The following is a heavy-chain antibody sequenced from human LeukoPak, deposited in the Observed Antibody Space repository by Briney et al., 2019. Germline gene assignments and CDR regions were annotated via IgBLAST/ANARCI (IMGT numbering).Heavy chain of an antibody. V-gene: IGHV3-64*01. Sequence: PGGSLRLSCAASGFTFSTYPMYWVRQAPGRGPEYVSGINNNGDRTYYAKSVKGRFTIHRDNYKNTLYLQVDSLRAEDMAVYYCARGGLVGPTPYLDSWGQGTLVTVSS. J-gene: IGHJ4*02. CDR3: ARGGLVGPTPYLDS. D-gene: IGHD1-26*01. CDR2: INNNGDRT. CDR1: GFTFSTYP.